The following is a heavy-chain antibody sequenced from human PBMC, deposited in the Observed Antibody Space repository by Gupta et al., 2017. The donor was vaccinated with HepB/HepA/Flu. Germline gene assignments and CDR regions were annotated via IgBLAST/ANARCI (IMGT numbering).Heavy chain of an antibody. CDR3: ARRGGAAYYYATDV. Sequence: VRQAPGQRLEWMGWINTGTGNTKCSQKFQDRVTITRDTAANTAYMELSSLRSEDTAVYYCARRGGAAYYYATDVWGQGTTVTVSS. V-gene: IGHV1-3*04. J-gene: IGHJ6*02. D-gene: IGHD3-16*01. CDR2: INTGTGNT.